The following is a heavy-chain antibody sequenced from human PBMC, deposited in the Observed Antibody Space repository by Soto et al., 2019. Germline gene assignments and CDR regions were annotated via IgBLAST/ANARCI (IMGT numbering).Heavy chain of an antibody. CDR3: AREWVNWKTADD. V-gene: IGHV3-30*14. CDR1: GFTFSFYA. D-gene: IGHD1-20*01. CDR2: ISSDGSNK. J-gene: IGHJ4*02. Sequence: GGSLRLSCAASGFTFSFYAMHWVRRAPGKGLEWVAVISSDGSNKYYADSVKGRFSISRDNSKNTVFLQMNSLRTEDTAVYYCAREWVNWKTADDWGQGTLVTVAS.